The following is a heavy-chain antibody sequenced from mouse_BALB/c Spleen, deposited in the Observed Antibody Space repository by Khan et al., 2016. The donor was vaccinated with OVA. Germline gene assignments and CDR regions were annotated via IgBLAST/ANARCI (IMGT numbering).Heavy chain of an antibody. V-gene: IGHV3-2*02. CDR2: ISNSGST. J-gene: IGHJ4*01. CDR3: SSELGRYYAMDY. Sequence: EVQLQESGPGLVKPSQSLSLTCTVTGYSITRDYAWNWIRQFPGNKLEWMCYISNSGSTPYNPSFQSRISITRDTSKNRFFLQLNSVTTEDTATYYCSSELGRYYAMDYWGQGTSVTVSS. CDR1: GYSITRDYA. D-gene: IGHD4-1*01.